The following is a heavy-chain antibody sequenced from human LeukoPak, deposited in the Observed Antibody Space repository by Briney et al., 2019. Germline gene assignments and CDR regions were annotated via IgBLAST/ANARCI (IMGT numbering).Heavy chain of an antibody. Sequence: ASVKVSCKVSGYTLTELSMHWVRQAPGKGLEWMGGFDPEDGETIYAQKFQGRVTMTEDTSTDTAYMELSSLRSEDTAVYYCARDFGVEGAFDIWGQGTMVTVSS. D-gene: IGHD3-10*01. CDR3: ARDFGVEGAFDI. J-gene: IGHJ3*02. V-gene: IGHV1-24*01. CDR1: GYTLTELS. CDR2: FDPEDGET.